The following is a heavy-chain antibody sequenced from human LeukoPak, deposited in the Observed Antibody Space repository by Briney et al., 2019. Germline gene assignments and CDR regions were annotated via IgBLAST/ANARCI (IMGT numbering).Heavy chain of an antibody. CDR2: VDPEDGET. D-gene: IGHD6-25*01. CDR3: AMSSNSAGYYYYMDV. V-gene: IGHV1-69-2*01. J-gene: IGHJ6*03. CDR1: GYTFTDYY. Sequence: ASVKVSCKVSGYTFTDYYMHWGQQAPGKGLEWMGLVDPEDGETIYAEKFQGRVTITADTSTDTAYMELSSLRSEDTAVYYCAMSSNSAGYYYYMDVWGKGTTVTVSS.